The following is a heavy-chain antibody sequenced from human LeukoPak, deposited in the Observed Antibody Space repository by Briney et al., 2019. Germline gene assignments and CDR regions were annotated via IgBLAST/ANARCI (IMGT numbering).Heavy chain of an antibody. D-gene: IGHD3-16*01. CDR2: IYYSGST. CDR1: GGSISNYY. J-gene: IGHJ6*02. V-gene: IGHV4-59*08. Sequence: TSETLSLTCTVSGGSISNYYWSWIRQPPGKELEWIGYIYYSGSTSYNPSLKSRVTILEDTSKNQFSLKLTSVTAADTAVYFCARGGYYGMDVWGQATTVTVSS. CDR3: ARGGYYGMDV.